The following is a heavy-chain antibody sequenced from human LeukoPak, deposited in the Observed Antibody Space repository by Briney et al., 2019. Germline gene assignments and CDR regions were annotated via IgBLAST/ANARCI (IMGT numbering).Heavy chain of an antibody. CDR2: IYHSGST. CDR1: DYSISSGFY. J-gene: IGHJ6*03. V-gene: IGHV4-38-2*02. Sequence: PSETLSLTCTVSDYSISSGFYWGWIRQPPGKGLEWIGSIYHSGSTYYNPSLKSRVTISVDTSKNQFSLKLSSVTAADTAVYYCARHLELRYFDWLSRYYYYYMDVWGKGTTVTVSS. CDR3: ARHLELRYFDWLSRYYYYYMDV. D-gene: IGHD3-9*01.